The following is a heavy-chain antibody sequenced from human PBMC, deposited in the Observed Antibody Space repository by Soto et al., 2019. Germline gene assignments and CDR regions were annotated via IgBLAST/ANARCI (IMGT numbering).Heavy chain of an antibody. D-gene: IGHD1-26*01. J-gene: IGHJ6*02. CDR1: GGSITNTDYY. Sequence: PSETRSLTCSVSGGSITNTDYYWSWIRQSPGKGLEWIGSIDYSGSTYYNPSLKSRVTISVDTSKNQFSLKLSSVTAADTAVYYCARASEIVYGMDVWGQGTTVTVSS. CDR3: ARASEIVYGMDV. V-gene: IGHV4-30-4*02. CDR2: IDYSGST.